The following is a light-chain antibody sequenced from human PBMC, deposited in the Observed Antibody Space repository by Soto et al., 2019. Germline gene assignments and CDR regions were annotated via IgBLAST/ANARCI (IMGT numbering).Light chain of an antibody. J-gene: IGKJ1*01. CDR1: QSISTW. CDR2: EAS. Sequence: DIQMTQSPSTLSASVGDRVTITCRASQSISTWLAWYQQKPGKAPKLLIYEASSLESGVPSRFSGSGSGTEFTLTISSLQPDDFATYYCQQYYSYSWTFSQGTKVEIK. V-gene: IGKV1-5*03. CDR3: QQYYSYSWT.